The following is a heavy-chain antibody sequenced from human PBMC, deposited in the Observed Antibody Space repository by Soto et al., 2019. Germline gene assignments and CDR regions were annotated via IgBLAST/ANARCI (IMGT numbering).Heavy chain of an antibody. V-gene: IGHV1-2*02. J-gene: IGHJ5*02. D-gene: IGHD5-18*01. CDR3: ARGKGRGYSYGYMGWFDP. Sequence: ASVKVSCKASGYTFTGYYTHWVRQAPGQGLEWMGWINPNSGGTNYAQKFQGRVTMTRDTSISTAYMELSRLRSDDTAVYYCARGKGRGYSYGYMGWFDPWGQGTLVTVSS. CDR1: GYTFTGYY. CDR2: INPNSGGT.